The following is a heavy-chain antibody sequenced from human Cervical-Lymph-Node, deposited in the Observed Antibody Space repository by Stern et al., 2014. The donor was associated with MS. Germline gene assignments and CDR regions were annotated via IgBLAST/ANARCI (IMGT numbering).Heavy chain of an antibody. V-gene: IGHV3-23*04. Sequence: MQLVEPGGGLVRPGGSLRLSGAASGFTFSSYSMTWVRQAPGKGLQWVSSIKGRGDGTFYADSVKGRFTISRDNSENTLYLHLNSLRGEDTAVYYCAKTRRGLQLWYYYNMDVWGQGTTVTVAS. J-gene: IGHJ6*02. CDR3: AKTRRGLQLWYYYNMDV. CDR1: GFTFSSYS. D-gene: IGHD5-24*01. CDR2: IKGRGDGT.